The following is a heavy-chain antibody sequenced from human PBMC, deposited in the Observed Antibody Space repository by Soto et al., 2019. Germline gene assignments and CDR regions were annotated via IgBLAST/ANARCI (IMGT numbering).Heavy chain of an antibody. CDR1: GGSISSGGYY. CDR2: IYYSGST. Sequence: QVQLQESGPGLVKPSQTLSLTCTVSGGSISSGGYYWSWIRQHPGKGLEWIGYIYYSGSTYYNPSLKSRVPIPVDTAKNQFSLKLTSLTAGDNAVYYGAEVGGGYWSGGSCDNYFDYWCQGTLVTVSS. CDR3: AEVGGGYWSGGSCDNYFDY. V-gene: IGHV4-31*03. D-gene: IGHD2-15*01. J-gene: IGHJ4*02.